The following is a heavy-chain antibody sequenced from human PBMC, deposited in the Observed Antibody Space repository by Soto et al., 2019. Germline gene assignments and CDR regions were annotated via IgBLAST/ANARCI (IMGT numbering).Heavy chain of an antibody. CDR2: INHSGST. D-gene: IGHD5-18*01. V-gene: IGHV4-34*01. J-gene: IGHJ6*02. CDR3: ARGRGYSYVIHYYYYGMDV. CDR1: GGSFSGYY. Sequence: QVQLQQWGAGLLKPSETLSLTCAVYGGSFSGYYWSWIRQPPGKGLEWIGEINHSGSTNYNPSLKSRVTISVDTSKNQFSLKLSSVTAADTAVYYCARGRGYSYVIHYYYYGMDVWGQGTTVTVSS.